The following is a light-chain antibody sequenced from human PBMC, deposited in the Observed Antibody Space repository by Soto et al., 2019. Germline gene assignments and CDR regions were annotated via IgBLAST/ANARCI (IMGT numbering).Light chain of an antibody. J-gene: IGLJ1*01. Sequence: QSALAQPDSVSGSPGHSITISCTGTSSDVGGYNYVSWYQQHPGKAPKLMIYEVSNRPSGVSNRFSGSKSGNTASLTISGLQAEDEADYYCSSYTSSSSYVFGTGTKVTVL. CDR2: EVS. CDR1: SSDVGGYNY. V-gene: IGLV2-14*01. CDR3: SSYTSSSSYV.